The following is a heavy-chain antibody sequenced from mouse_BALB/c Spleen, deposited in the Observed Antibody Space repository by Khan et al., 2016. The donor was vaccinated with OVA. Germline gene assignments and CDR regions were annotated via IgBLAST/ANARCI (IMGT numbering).Heavy chain of an antibody. J-gene: IGHJ3*01. D-gene: IGHD2-3*01. Sequence: VQLKQSGAELVRPGALVKLSCKASGFNIKDYYMPWVKQRPEQGLVWIGRLDPENGDTIYDPKFQGKASITSDTSSNTAYLQLSSLTSEDTAVYYCARDGYSPWFAYWGQGTLVTVSA. CDR2: LDPENGDT. V-gene: IGHV14-1*02. CDR3: ARDGYSPWFAY. CDR1: GFNIKDYY.